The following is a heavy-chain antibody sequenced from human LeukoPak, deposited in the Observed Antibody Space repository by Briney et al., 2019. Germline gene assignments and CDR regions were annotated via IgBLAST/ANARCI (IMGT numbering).Heavy chain of an antibody. CDR1: GDSINNYY. J-gene: IGHJ3*02. D-gene: IGHD3-9*01. Sequence: SETLSLTCTVSGDSINNYYWNWIRQPPGKGLEWIGYSYYSGSTKYNPSFTSRVTISIDTSKTHFSLKLNSVTAADTAVYYCARRRVLTGSSRGDAFDIWGQGTVVTVSS. V-gene: IGHV4-59*08. CDR2: SYYSGST. CDR3: ARRRVLTGSSRGDAFDI.